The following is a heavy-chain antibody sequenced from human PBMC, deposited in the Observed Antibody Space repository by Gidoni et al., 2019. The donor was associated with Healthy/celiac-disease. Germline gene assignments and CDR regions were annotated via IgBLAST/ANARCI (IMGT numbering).Heavy chain of an antibody. CDR2: IYYSGST. CDR1: GGSISSSSYY. J-gene: IGHJ3*02. Sequence: QLQLQASGPGLVQPSETLSLTCTVSGGSISSSSYYWGWIRQPPGKGPEWIGSIYYSGSTYYNPSLKSRVTISVDTSKNQFSLKLSSVTAADTAVYYCARQSTWSAFDIWGQGTMVTVSS. CDR3: ARQSTWSAFDI. V-gene: IGHV4-39*01. D-gene: IGHD1-26*01.